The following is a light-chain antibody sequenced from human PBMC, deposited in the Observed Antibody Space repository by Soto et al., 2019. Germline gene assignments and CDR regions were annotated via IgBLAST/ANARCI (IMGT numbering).Light chain of an antibody. Sequence: PGDRVTITCRASQTISTWLAWYQQKPGKAPKLLIYDASNRASGIPARFAGSGSGTDFTLTISSLEPEDSAIYYCQQRSNWPPLTFGGGTKVDIK. V-gene: IGKV3-11*01. CDR1: QTISTW. CDR2: DAS. CDR3: QQRSNWPPLT. J-gene: IGKJ4*01.